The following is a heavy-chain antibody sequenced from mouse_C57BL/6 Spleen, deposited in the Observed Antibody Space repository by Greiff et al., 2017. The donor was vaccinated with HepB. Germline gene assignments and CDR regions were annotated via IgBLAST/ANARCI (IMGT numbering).Heavy chain of an antibody. CDR3: ARGRSLDY. V-gene: IGHV5-4*03. CDR2: ISDGGSYT. J-gene: IGHJ2*01. Sequence: VKLVESGGGLVKPGGSLKLSCAASGFTFSSYAMSWVRQTPEKRLEWVATISDGGSYTYYPDNVKGRFTISRDNAKNNLYLQMSHLKSEDTAMYYCARGRSLDYWGQGTTLTVSS. CDR1: GFTFSSYA.